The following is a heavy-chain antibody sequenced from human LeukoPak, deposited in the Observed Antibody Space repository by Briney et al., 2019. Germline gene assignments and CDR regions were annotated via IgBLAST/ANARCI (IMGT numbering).Heavy chain of an antibody. CDR2: INSDGSWT. CDR1: GYYW. J-gene: IGHJ6*02. D-gene: IGHD1-1*01. Sequence: GGSLRLSCAASGYYWMHWVRQVPGKGLVWVSHINSDGSWTSYADSVKGRFTISKDNAKNTLFLQMNSLRAEDTAVYYCARRGTGHGMDVWGQGTTVIVSS. CDR3: ARRGTGHGMDV. V-gene: IGHV3-74*01.